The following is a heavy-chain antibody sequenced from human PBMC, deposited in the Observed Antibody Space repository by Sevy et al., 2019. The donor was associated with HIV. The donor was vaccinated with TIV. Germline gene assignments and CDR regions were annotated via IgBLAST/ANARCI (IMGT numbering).Heavy chain of an antibody. V-gene: IGHV3-7*01. D-gene: IGHD2-15*01. Sequence: GGSLRLPCAASGFSLSSYWMNWVRRTPGKGLEWVANINHNGSVTYYVDSVKGRFTISRDNTRNFLYLQMTSLRVEDTALYYCVRAVATNGSFWGQGTLVTVSS. CDR1: GFSLSSYW. CDR2: INHNGSVT. CDR3: VRAVATNGSF. J-gene: IGHJ4*02.